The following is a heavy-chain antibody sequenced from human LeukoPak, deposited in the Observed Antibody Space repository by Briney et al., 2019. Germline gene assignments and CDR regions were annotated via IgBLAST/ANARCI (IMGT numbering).Heavy chain of an antibody. CDR3: ARRHSSGWPYYFDY. D-gene: IGHD6-19*01. Sequence: SETLSLTCTVSGGSISSFYWSWIRQPAGKGLEWIGYIYYSGSTNYNPSLKSRVTISVDTSKNQFSLQLSSVTAADTAVYYCARRHSSGWPYYFDYWGQGTLVTVSS. CDR1: GGSISSFY. CDR2: IYYSGST. J-gene: IGHJ4*02. V-gene: IGHV4-59*01.